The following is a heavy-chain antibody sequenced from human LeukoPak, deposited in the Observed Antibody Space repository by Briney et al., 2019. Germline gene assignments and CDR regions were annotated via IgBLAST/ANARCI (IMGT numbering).Heavy chain of an antibody. CDR2: ISSSSSYI. CDR1: GFTFSSYS. Sequence: GGSLRLSCAASGFTFSSYSMNWARQAPGKGLEWVSSISSSSSYIYYADSVKGRFTISRDNSKNTLYLQMNSLRAEDTAVYYCAKDLGQAGIAAAGTDYWGQGTLVTVSS. J-gene: IGHJ4*02. V-gene: IGHV3-21*01. D-gene: IGHD6-13*01. CDR3: AKDLGQAGIAAAGTDY.